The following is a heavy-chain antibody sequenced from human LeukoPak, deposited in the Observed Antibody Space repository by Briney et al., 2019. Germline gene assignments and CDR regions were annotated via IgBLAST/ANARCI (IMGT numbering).Heavy chain of an antibody. CDR3: ANGDSSGYPRFD. J-gene: IGHJ4*02. Sequence: GGSLRLSCAASGFTLCSYGVHGVRQAPGKGLEGGAVILYGGSNKYYADSVNGRFTISRDNSKNTLYLQMNSLRAEDTAVYYCANGDSSGYPRFDWGQGTLVTVSS. V-gene: IGHV3-30*18. CDR2: ILYGGSNK. D-gene: IGHD3-22*01. CDR1: GFTLCSYG.